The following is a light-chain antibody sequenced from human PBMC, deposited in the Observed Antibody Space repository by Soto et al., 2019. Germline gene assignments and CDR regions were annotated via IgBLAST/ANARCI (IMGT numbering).Light chain of an antibody. CDR1: SSDVGGQQL. J-gene: IGLJ3*02. V-gene: IGLV2-23*01. Sequence: QSALTQPASVSGSPGQSITISCTGTSSDVGGQQLVSWYQQHPGKAPKVLLYEGSERPSGVSDRFSGSKSGNTASLTISGLQAEDEADYYCCSYAGSTTWVFGGGTKLTVL. CDR2: EGS. CDR3: CSYAGSTTWV.